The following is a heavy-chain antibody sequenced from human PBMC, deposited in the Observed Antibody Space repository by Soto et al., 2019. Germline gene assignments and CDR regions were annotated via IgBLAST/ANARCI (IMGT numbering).Heavy chain of an antibody. CDR3: AKVSNQQYYNYGMDV. CDR2: ISNDGSSV. Sequence: QVQLVESGGGVVQPGRSLRLSCAASGFTFSSYGMHWVRQAPGKGLEWVAVISNDGSSVYYADSVKGRFTISRDNSKSTLYLQMSSLRAEDTAVYSCAKVSNQQYYNYGMDVWGQGTTVTVSS. J-gene: IGHJ6*02. D-gene: IGHD2-2*01. CDR1: GFTFSSYG. V-gene: IGHV3-30*18.